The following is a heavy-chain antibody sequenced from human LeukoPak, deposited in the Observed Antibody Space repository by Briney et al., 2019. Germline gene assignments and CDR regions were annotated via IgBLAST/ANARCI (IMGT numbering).Heavy chain of an antibody. J-gene: IGHJ4*02. CDR1: GFTLSSYA. D-gene: IGHD5-18*01. CDR2: TSSYGGST. V-gene: IGHV3-64*01. Sequence: PGGSLRLSCAASGFTLSSYAMHWVRQAPRKGLEYVSATSSYGGSTYYANSVKDRFTIFRDNSKNTLYLQMGSLKAEDMAVYYCTRGYSYGYAYWGQGTLVTVSS. CDR3: TRGYSYGYAY.